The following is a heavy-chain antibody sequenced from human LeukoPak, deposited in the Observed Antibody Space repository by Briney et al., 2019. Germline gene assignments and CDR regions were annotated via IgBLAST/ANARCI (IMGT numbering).Heavy chain of an antibody. J-gene: IGHJ4*02. Sequence: PGGSLRLSCAASGFTFSSYSMNWVRQAPGKGLEWVSYISSSSSTIYCADSVKGRFTISRDNAKNSLYLHMNGLREEDTAVYYCAKDWSDCSGDCPSDSWGQGTLVTVSS. CDR1: GFTFSSYS. D-gene: IGHD2-21*02. V-gene: IGHV3-48*02. CDR2: ISSSSSTI. CDR3: AKDWSDCSGDCPSDS.